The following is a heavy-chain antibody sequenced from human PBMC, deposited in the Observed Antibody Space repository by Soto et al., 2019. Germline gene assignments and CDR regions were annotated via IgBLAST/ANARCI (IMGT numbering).Heavy chain of an antibody. CDR2: LYYGRSA. CDR3: ALRSMAVVPEY. CDR1: GDSISSYY. J-gene: IGHJ4*02. Sequence: QVQLQESGPGLVKPSETLSLTCAFSGDSISSYYCMWIRQPPGQGLESIGYLYYGRSANYNASLKSRVTFSTDTSTNHCSLTLSSMTAADTAVYYLALRSMAVVPEYWGQGTLVTVSS. V-gene: IGHV4-59*01. D-gene: IGHD3-22*01.